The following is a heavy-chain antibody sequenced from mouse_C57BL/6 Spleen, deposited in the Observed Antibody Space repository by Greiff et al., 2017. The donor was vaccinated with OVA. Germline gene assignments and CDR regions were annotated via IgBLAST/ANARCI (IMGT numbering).Heavy chain of an antibody. J-gene: IGHJ2*01. CDR2: INYDGSST. CDR1: GFTFSDYY. Sequence: EVKVVESEGGLVQPGRSMKLSCTASGFTFSDYYMAWVRQVPEKGLEWVANINYDGSSTYYLDSLKSRFIISRDNAKNILYLQMSSLKSEDTATYYCARGGTTGYFDYWGQGTTLTVSS. D-gene: IGHD1-1*01. CDR3: ARGGTTGYFDY. V-gene: IGHV5-16*01.